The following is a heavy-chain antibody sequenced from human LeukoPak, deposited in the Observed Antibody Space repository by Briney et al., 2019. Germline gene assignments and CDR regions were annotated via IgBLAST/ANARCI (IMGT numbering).Heavy chain of an antibody. D-gene: IGHD2-2*01. CDR2: INHSGST. CDR3: ARRIVVVPAALDY. V-gene: IGHV4-34*01. J-gene: IGHJ4*02. CDR1: GGSFSGYY. Sequence: SETLSLTCAVYGGSFSGYYWSWIRQPPGKGLEWIGEINHSGSTNYNPSLKSRVTISVDTSKNQFSLKLSSVTAADTAVYYCARRIVVVPAALDYWGQGTLVTASS.